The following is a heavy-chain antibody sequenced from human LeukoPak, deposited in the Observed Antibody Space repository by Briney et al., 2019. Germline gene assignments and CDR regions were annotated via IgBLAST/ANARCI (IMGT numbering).Heavy chain of an antibody. V-gene: IGHV1-8*01. J-gene: IGHJ5*02. CDR3: ARVTSGMRYNWFYA. D-gene: IGHD2-2*01. Sequence: ASVKLLCKTSGYPFTVYDVHWVREAPGQGLEWVGDIHERSGYRESAQRFQGTLSMTRDGSTDTAYMELSTLTSEDTAVDHCARVTSGMRYNWFYAWGQETLIIVSS. CDR1: GYPFTVYD. CDR2: IHERSGYR.